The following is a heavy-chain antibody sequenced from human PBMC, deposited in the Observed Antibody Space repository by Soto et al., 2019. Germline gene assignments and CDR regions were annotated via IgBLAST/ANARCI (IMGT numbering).Heavy chain of an antibody. D-gene: IGHD3-16*01. CDR1: GGSISSYY. CDR3: ARDRQRRVYRGMDV. J-gene: IGHJ6*02. CDR2: IYYSGST. V-gene: IGHV4-59*01. Sequence: PSETLSLTCTVSGGSISSYYWNWIRQPPGKGLEWIGYIYYSGSTNYNPSLKSRVTISVDTSKNQFSLKLSSVTAADTAVYYCARDRQRRVYRGMDVWGQGTTVTV.